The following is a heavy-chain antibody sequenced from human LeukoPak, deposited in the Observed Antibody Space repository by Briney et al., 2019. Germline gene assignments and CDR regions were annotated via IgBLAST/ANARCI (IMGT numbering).Heavy chain of an antibody. CDR3: AIFYDSSGYYYFDY. CDR1: GGSFSGYY. V-gene: IGHV4-34*01. J-gene: IGHJ4*02. CDR2: INHSGST. Sequence: SETLSLTCAVYGGSFSGYYWSWIRQPPGRGLEWIGEINHSGSTNYNPSLKSRVTISVDTSKNQFSLKLSPVTAADTAVYYCAIFYDSSGYYYFDYWGQGTLVTVSS. D-gene: IGHD3-22*01.